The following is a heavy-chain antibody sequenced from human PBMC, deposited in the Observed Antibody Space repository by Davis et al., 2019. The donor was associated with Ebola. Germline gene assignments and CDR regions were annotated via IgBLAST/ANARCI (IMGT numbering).Heavy chain of an antibody. V-gene: IGHV5-51*01. D-gene: IGHD7-27*01. J-gene: IGHJ2*01. CDR3: ARHAGDAGNFDL. Sequence: GESLKISCKGSGYIFANYWIAWVRQMPGKGLEWMGIIYSGDSDTRYSPSFQGQVTIAADMSISTAYLQWNTLRASDSAIYYCARHAGDAGNFDLWGPGTLVTVSS. CDR1: GYIFANYW. CDR2: IYSGDSDT.